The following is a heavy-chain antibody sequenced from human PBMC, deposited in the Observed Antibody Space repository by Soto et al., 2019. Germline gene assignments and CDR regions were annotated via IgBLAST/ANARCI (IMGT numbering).Heavy chain of an antibody. D-gene: IGHD1-26*01. CDR3: AKGGAIVAAGTRVYLYNAMDV. Sequence: AAVKVSCKASGYTFTGYYVHWVRQAPGQGLEWMGWINPNSGDTYLAQRFQGRVTMNRDTSIGTAYMELRGLTSDDTAEYYCAKGGAIVAAGTRVYLYNAMDVWGQGTTVTVSS. CDR1: GYTFTGYY. CDR2: INPNSGDT. V-gene: IGHV1-2*02. J-gene: IGHJ6*02.